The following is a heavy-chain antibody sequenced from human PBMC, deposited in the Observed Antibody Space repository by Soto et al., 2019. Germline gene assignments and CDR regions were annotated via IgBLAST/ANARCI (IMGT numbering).Heavy chain of an antibody. CDR3: ARDRGIAAEGNYYYYGMDV. V-gene: IGHV4-30-4*01. CDR1: GGSISSGDYY. CDR2: IYYSGST. Sequence: SETLSLTCTVSGGSISSGDYYWSWIRQPPXKGLEWIGYIYYSGSTYYNPSLKSRVTISVDTSKNQFSLKLSSVTAADTAVYYCARDRGIAAEGNYYYYGMDVWGQGTTVTVSS. D-gene: IGHD6-25*01. J-gene: IGHJ6*02.